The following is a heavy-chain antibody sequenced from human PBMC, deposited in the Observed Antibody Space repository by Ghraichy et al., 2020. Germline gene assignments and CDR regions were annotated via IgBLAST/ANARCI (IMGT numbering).Heavy chain of an antibody. CDR3: ARESTLYCSGGSCYLAPFGQ. V-gene: IGHV6-1*01. CDR1: GDSVSNNSAA. CDR2: TYYRSNWYN. D-gene: IGHD2-15*01. J-gene: IGHJ4*02. Sequence: SQTLSLTCDISGDSVSNNSAAWNWIRQSPSRGLEWLGRTYYRSNWYNDYAGSVKSRITINPDTSTNHFSLQLNSVTPEDTAVYYCARESTLYCSGGSCYLAPFGQWGQGTLVTVSS.